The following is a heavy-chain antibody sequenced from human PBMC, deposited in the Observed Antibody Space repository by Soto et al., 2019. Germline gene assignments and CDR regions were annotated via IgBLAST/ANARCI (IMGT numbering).Heavy chain of an antibody. J-gene: IGHJ5*02. V-gene: IGHV4-38-2*02. Sequence: SCKASGYTFTGYYMHWVRQAPGQGLEWIGNIYYSGSTYYNPSLNSRVTISADTSKNQFSLKLSSVTAADTAVYYCARDGYGSGSYYNLNWFDPWGQGTLVTVSS. CDR2: IYYSGST. CDR3: ARDGYGSGSYYNLNWFDP. D-gene: IGHD3-10*01. CDR1: GYTFTGYY.